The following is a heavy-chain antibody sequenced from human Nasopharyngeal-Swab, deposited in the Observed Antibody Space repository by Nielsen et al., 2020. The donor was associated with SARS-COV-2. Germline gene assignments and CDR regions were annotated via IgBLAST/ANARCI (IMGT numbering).Heavy chain of an antibody. CDR2: ISSTTPYI. V-gene: IGHV3-21*01. CDR1: GFTFSGYT. J-gene: IGHJ5*02. CDR3: ARDTGGPPNYFDP. D-gene: IGHD1-7*01. Sequence: GGSLRLSCVASGFTFSGYTMNWVRQAPGKRLEWISSISSTTPYIYYADSVKGRFTISRDNAKNSLYLQMNFLRVEDTAMYYCARDTGGPPNYFDPWGQGTLVTVSS.